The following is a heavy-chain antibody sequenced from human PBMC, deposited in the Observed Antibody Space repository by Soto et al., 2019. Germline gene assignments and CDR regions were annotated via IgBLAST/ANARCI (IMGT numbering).Heavy chain of an antibody. CDR3: AGGARDFWSGYPDAFDI. CDR1: GGTFSSYA. J-gene: IGHJ3*02. D-gene: IGHD3-3*01. V-gene: IGHV1-69*13. CDR2: IIPIFGTA. Sequence: ASVKVSCKASGGTFSSYAISWVRQAPGQGLEWMGGIIPIFGTANYAQKFQGRVTITADESTSTAYMELSSLRSENTAVYYCAGGARDFWSGYPDAFDIWGQGTMVTVSS.